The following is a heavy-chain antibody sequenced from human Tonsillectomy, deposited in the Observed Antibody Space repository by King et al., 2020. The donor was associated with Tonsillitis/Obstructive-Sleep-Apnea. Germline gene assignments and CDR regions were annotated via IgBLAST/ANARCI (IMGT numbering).Heavy chain of an antibody. CDR2: IYPGDSDT. CDR1: GYSFTSYW. D-gene: IGHD3-22*01. J-gene: IGHJ3*02. Sequence: QLVQSGAEVKKPEESLKISCKGSGYSFTSYWIGWVRQMPGKGLEWMGIIYPGDSDTRYSPSFQGQVTISADKSISTAYLQWSSLKASDTAMYYCASHEDTSGYYGAFDIWGQGTMVTVSS. V-gene: IGHV5-51*01. CDR3: ASHEDTSGYYGAFDI.